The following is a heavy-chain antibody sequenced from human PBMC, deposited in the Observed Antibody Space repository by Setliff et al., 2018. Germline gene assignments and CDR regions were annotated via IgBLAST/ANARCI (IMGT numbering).Heavy chain of an antibody. D-gene: IGHD6-19*01. Sequence: ASVKVSCKASGYTFTGYYVHWVRQAPGQGLEWMGWINPNSGGTNYAQRFQGRVTMTRDTSISTAYMELSRLRSDDTAMYYCARDLIAVAATTAFDIWGQGTMVTVSS. V-gene: IGHV1-2*02. CDR1: GYTFTGYY. CDR2: INPNSGGT. CDR3: ARDLIAVAATTAFDI. J-gene: IGHJ3*02.